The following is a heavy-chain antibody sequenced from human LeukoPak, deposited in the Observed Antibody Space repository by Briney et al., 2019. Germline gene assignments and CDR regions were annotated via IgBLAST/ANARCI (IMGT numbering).Heavy chain of an antibody. CDR1: GYSFTSYW. CDR2: IYPGDSDT. V-gene: IGHV5-51*01. D-gene: IGHD3-10*01. J-gene: IGHJ4*02. CDR3: ARRGDKKYYFDY. Sequence: GESLKISCKCSGYSFTSYWIGWVRQMPGKGLEWMGIIYPGDSDTRYSPSFQGQVTISADKSISTAYLWGSSLVVSDTAMYYYARRGDKKYYFDYWGQGTLVTVSS.